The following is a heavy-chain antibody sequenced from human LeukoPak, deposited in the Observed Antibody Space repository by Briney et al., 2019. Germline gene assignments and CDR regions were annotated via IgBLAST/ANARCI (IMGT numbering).Heavy chain of an antibody. V-gene: IGHV3-23*01. Sequence: GGSLRLSCAASGFTFSSYAMSWVRQAPGKGLEWVSAISGSGGSTYYADSVKGRFTISRDNSKNTLYLQMNSLRAEDAAVYYCAKSRYSSSCRHRACYYYGMDVWGQGTTVTVSS. D-gene: IGHD6-13*01. J-gene: IGHJ6*02. CDR1: GFTFSSYA. CDR2: ISGSGGST. CDR3: AKSRYSSSCRHRACYYYGMDV.